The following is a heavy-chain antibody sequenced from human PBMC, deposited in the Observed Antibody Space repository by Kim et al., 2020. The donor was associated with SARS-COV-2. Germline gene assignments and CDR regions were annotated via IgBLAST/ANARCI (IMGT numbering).Heavy chain of an antibody. V-gene: IGHV1-2*06. J-gene: IGHJ4*02. CDR2: INPNSGAT. Sequence: ASVKVSCKASGYSFTGYYMHWVRQAHGQGLEWMGRINPNSGATNYAQKFQGRVTMTRDTSVSIAFMELSRLRSDDTAVYYCARSPDGGQGGDYWGQGTLVTVSS. CDR1: GYSFTGYY. CDR3: ARSPDGGQGGDY. D-gene: IGHD4-17*01.